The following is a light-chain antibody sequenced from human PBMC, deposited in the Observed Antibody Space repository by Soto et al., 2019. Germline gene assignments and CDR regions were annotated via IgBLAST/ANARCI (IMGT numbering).Light chain of an antibody. V-gene: IGKV1-39*01. CDR2: TAA. J-gene: IGKJ1*01. Sequence: DIQMTQSQSSLSASVGDRVAMTGRASQSITSYLNWYQQKPGKAPQLLISTAASLHSGVPARFSGSGSATDFTLTIIGLQPEDFATYYCQQSYSIPWTCGQGTKVDIK. CDR1: QSITSY. CDR3: QQSYSIPWT.